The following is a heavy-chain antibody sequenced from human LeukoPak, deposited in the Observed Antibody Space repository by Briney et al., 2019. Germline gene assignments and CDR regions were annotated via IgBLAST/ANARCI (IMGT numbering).Heavy chain of an antibody. J-gene: IGHJ5*02. D-gene: IGHD3-22*01. V-gene: IGHV3-33*01. Sequence: GGSPRLSCAASGFIFSSYGMHWVRQAPGKGLEWVAIIWYDGSRKYYAESVKGRFTISRDNSKNTLNLQMNSLRAEDTAVYYCAREGTYYSDTSGYYWFDPWGQGTLVTVSS. CDR2: IWYDGSRK. CDR3: AREGTYYSDTSGYYWFDP. CDR1: GFIFSSYG.